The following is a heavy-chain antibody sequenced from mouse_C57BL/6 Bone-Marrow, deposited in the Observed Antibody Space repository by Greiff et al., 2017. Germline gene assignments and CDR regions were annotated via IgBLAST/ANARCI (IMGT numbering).Heavy chain of an antibody. CDR3: AREVLPGPGAY. CDR2: ILPGSGST. J-gene: IGHJ3*01. V-gene: IGHV1-9*01. CDR1: GYTFTGYW. D-gene: IGHD6-2*01. Sequence: VQLQQSGAELMKPGASVKLSCKATGYTFTGYWIEWVKQRPGHGLEWIGEILPGSGSTNYNEKFKGKATFTADTSSNTTYMQLLSLTTEDSAIYYCAREVLPGPGAYWGQGTLVTVSA.